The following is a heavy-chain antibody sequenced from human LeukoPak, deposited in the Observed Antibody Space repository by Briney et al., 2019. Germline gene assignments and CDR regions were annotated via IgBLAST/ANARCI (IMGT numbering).Heavy chain of an antibody. CDR1: GFSLSTSGVG. V-gene: IGHV2-5*01. Sequence: SGPTLVNPTQTLTLTCTFSGFSLSTSGVGVGWIRQPPGKALEWLALIYWNDDKRYSPSLKSRLIITKDTSKNQVVLTMTNMDPVDTATYYCAHSVREYYESSGYLDYWGQGTLVTVSS. D-gene: IGHD3-22*01. CDR3: AHSVREYYESSGYLDY. CDR2: IYWNDDK. J-gene: IGHJ4*02.